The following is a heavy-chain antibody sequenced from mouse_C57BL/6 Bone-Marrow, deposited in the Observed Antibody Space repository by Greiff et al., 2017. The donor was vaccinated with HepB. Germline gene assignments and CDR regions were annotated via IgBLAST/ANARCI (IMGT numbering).Heavy chain of an antibody. V-gene: IGHV1-54*01. CDR2: INPGSGGT. CDR3: AREITTGYYYAMDY. Sequence: QVQLQQSGAELVRPGTSVKVSCKASGYAFTNYLIEWVKQRPGQGLEWIGVINPGSGGTNYNEKFKGKATLTADKSSSTAYMQLSSLTSEDSAVYFCAREITTGYYYAMDYWGQGTSVTVSS. J-gene: IGHJ4*01. D-gene: IGHD2-4*01. CDR1: GYAFTNYL.